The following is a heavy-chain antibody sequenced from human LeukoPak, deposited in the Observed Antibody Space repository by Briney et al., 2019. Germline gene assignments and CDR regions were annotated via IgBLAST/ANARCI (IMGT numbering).Heavy chain of an antibody. J-gene: IGHJ6*02. CDR3: ARDANYYGSGSYPYYGMDV. V-gene: IGHV3-66*01. CDR1: GFTVSSNY. Sequence: GGSLRLSCAASGFTVSSNYMSWVRQAPGKGLEWVSVIYSVGSTYYADSVKGRFTISRDNSKNTLYLQMNSLRAEDTAVYYCARDANYYGSGSYPYYGMDVWGQGTTVTVSS. D-gene: IGHD3-10*01. CDR2: IYSVGST.